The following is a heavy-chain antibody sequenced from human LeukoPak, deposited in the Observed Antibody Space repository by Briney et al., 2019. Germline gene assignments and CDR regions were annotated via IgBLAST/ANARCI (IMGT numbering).Heavy chain of an antibody. CDR2: ISGSGSSI. Sequence: GGSLRLSCVASGFIFSSYAMSWVRQAPGKGLEWVSTISGSGSSIFYADSVKGRFTISRGNSKNTLYLQVNGLRAEDTAVYYCAKDQSGYNYGYSFDYWGQGALVTVSS. V-gene: IGHV3-23*01. J-gene: IGHJ4*02. D-gene: IGHD5-18*01. CDR1: GFIFSSYA. CDR3: AKDQSGYNYGYSFDY.